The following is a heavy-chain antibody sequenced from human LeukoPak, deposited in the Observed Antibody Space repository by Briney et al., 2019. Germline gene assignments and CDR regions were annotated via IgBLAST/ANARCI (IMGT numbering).Heavy chain of an antibody. J-gene: IGHJ4*02. Sequence: SETLSLTCTVSGGSISSHYWNWVRQPPGKGLEWIGYVLDNVRTKDNPSLNSRFTLSADTSKNQFSLRLTSVTAADTAVYYCATIKRGNIFGFFDFWGQGILVTVSS. CDR1: GGSISSHY. D-gene: IGHD5-18*01. CDR3: ATIKRGNIFGFFDF. V-gene: IGHV4-59*11. CDR2: VLDNVRT.